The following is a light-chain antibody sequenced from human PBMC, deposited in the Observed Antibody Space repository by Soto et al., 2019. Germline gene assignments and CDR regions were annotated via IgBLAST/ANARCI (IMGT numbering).Light chain of an antibody. CDR1: QSVRSNY. V-gene: IGKV3-20*01. CDR2: GAS. Sequence: EIMLTQSPGTLSLYSGERATLSCRASQSVRSNYLAWYQQKPGQAPRLLIYGASSRATGIPDRFGGSGSGTDFTLTISRLEPEDFAVYYCQQYASSPLTFGGGTKVEIK. CDR3: QQYASSPLT. J-gene: IGKJ4*01.